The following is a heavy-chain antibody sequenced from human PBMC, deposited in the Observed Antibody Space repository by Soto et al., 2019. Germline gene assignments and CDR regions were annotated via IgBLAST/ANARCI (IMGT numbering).Heavy chain of an antibody. J-gene: IGHJ6*02. CDR1: GGSISSYY. V-gene: IGHV4-4*07. CDR2: IYTSGST. Sequence: PSETLSLTCTVSGGSISSYYWSWIRQPAGKGLEWIGRIYTSGSTNYNPSLKSRVTMSVDTSKNQFSPKLSSVTAADTAVYYCARDHWVVAANYYYYGMDVWGQGTTVTVSS. D-gene: IGHD2-15*01. CDR3: ARDHWVVAANYYYYGMDV.